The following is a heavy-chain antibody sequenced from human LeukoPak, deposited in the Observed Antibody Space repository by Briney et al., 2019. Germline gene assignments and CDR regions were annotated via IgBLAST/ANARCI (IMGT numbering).Heavy chain of an antibody. Sequence: TLCLSCTVSVGSPRGGDSYSSSISQPPGDCRGWLGYIYYSGSTYYNPYLKSRVTISVDTPKNQFSLKLSSVTAADTAVYYCAREGYCSSTSCLDVWGKGTTVTVSS. V-gene: IGHV4-30-4*08. CDR2: IYYSGST. CDR3: AREGYCSSTSCLDV. J-gene: IGHJ6*04. D-gene: IGHD2-2*01. CDR1: VGSPRGGDSY.